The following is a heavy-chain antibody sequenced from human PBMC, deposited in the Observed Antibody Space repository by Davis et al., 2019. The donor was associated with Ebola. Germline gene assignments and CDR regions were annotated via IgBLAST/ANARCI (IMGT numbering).Heavy chain of an antibody. Sequence: GESLKISCAASGFTFSGSAMHWVRQASGKELEWVGRIRSKANSYATAYAASVKGRFTISRDDSKNTAYLQMNSLKTEDTAVYYCEVAVAGTGYMDVWGQGTTVTVSS. J-gene: IGHJ6*02. D-gene: IGHD6-19*01. CDR2: IRSKANSYAT. CDR3: EVAVAGTGYMDV. V-gene: IGHV3-73*01. CDR1: GFTFSGSA.